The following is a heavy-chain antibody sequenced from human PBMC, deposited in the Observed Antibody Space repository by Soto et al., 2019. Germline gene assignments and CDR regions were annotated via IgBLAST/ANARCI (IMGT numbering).Heavy chain of an antibody. D-gene: IGHD6-13*01. J-gene: IGHJ5*02. V-gene: IGHV4-4*07. CDR2: IYTSGST. Sequence: SETLSLTCTVSGGSISSYYWSWIRQPAGKGLEWIGRIYTSGSTNYNPSLKSRVTMSVDTSKNQFSLKLSSVNAADTAVYYCERASSSWYGEVNWFDPWGQGTLVTGS. CDR1: GGSISSYY. CDR3: ERASSSWYGEVNWFDP.